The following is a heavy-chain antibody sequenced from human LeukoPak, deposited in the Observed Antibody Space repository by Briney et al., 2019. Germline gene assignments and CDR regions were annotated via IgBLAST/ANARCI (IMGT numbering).Heavy chain of an antibody. J-gene: IGHJ4*02. CDR1: GFTFSSYG. CDR3: ARKAKNYDILAGYSN. V-gene: IGHV3-7*01. D-gene: IGHD3-9*01. CDR2: IKQDGSEK. Sequence: GGSLRLSCAASGFTFSSYGMSWVRQAPGKGLEWVANIKQDGSEKYYVDSVKGRFTISRDNAKNSLYLQMNSLRAEDTAVYYCARKAKNYDILAGYSNWGQGTLVTVSS.